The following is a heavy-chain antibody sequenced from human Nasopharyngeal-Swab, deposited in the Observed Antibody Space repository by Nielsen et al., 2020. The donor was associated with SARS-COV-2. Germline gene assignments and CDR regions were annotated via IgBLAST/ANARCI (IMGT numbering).Heavy chain of an antibody. CDR3: AREESGDYLGLPFDH. V-gene: IGHV4-39*07. CDR1: GASISSRNNY. CDR2: IFSSGST. D-gene: IGHD4-17*01. Sequence: SETLSLTSVVSGASISSRNNYWGWIRQSPGKGLAWIGTIFSSGSTYNPSLKSRVTMSVDKSKNPFSLKLTSVTAADTAVYYCAREESGDYLGLPFDHWGRGTLVTVSS. J-gene: IGHJ4*02.